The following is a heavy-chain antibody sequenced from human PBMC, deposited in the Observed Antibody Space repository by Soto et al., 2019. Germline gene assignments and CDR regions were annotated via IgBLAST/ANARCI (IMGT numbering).Heavy chain of an antibody. D-gene: IGHD5-18*01. CDR3: AGYVDTAMVPPGG. J-gene: IGHJ4*02. V-gene: IGHV4-39*01. Sequence: QLQLQESGPGLVKPSETLSLTCTVSGGSISSSSYYWGWIRQPPGKGLEWIGSIYYSGSTYYNPSLKSRGTISVNTSKNQFSQKLSTVTAADTAVYYCAGYVDTAMVPPGGWGQGTLVTVSS. CDR1: GGSISSSSYY. CDR2: IYYSGST.